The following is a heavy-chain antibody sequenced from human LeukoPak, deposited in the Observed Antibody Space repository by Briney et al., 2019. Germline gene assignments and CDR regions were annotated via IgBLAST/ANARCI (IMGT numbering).Heavy chain of an antibody. CDR2: ISSSSSYI. J-gene: IGHJ3*02. D-gene: IGHD3-16*01. V-gene: IGHV3-21*01. Sequence: GGSLRLSCAASGFTFSSYSMNWVRQAPGKGLEWVSSISSSSSYIYYADSVKGRFTISRDNAKNSLYLQMNSLRAEDTAVYYCARGAFGGIGAFDIWGQGTMVTVSS. CDR1: GFTFSSYS. CDR3: ARGAFGGIGAFDI.